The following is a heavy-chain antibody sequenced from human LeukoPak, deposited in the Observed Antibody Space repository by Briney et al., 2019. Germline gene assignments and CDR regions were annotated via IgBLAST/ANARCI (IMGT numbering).Heavy chain of an antibody. D-gene: IGHD2-21*02. J-gene: IGHJ3*02. V-gene: IGHV4-39*07. CDR2: IYYSGST. CDR3: AREDDPIVVVTADHAFDI. Sequence: PSETLSLTCTVSGGSISSSSYYWGWIRQPPGKGLEWIGSIYYSGSTYYNPSLKSRVTISVDTSKYQFSLKLSSVTAADTAVYYCAREDDPIVVVTADHAFDIWGQGTMVTVSS. CDR1: GGSISSSSYY.